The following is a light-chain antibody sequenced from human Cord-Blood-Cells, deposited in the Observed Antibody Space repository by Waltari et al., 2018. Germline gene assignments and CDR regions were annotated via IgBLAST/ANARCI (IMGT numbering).Light chain of an antibody. J-gene: IGKJ1*01. CDR1: PSVLYSSNNKNY. V-gene: IGKV4-1*01. Sequence: DIVLTQSPDSLAVSLCERATINCKSSPSVLYSSNNKNYLAWYQQKPGHPPKLLIYWASTRESGVPDRFSGSGSGTDFTLTISSLQAEDVAVYYCQQYYSTPWTFGQGTKVEIK. CDR3: QQYYSTPWT. CDR2: WAS.